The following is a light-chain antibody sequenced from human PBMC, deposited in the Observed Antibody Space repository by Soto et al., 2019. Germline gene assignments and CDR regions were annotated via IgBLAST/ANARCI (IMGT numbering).Light chain of an antibody. CDR1: QSVRSTS. CDR2: GAS. J-gene: IGKJ4*01. Sequence: EIVLTQSPGTLSLSSGERATLSCRASQSVRSTSLAWYQQKPGLAPRLLIYGASSRATGIPDRFGGSGSGTDFTLTISRLEPEDFAVYYCQQYASSPLTFGGGTKVEIK. CDR3: QQYASSPLT. V-gene: IGKV3-20*01.